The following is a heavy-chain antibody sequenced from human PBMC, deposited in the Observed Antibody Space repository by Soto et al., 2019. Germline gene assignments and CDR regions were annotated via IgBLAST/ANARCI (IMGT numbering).Heavy chain of an antibody. Sequence: QLQLQESGSGLVKPAQTLSLTCAVSGGSISSGGYSWSWIRQPPGKGLEWIGYIYHSGSTYYNPSLKSRVTISVDRSKNQFSLKLSSVTAADTAVYYCARAGGLGAVAVDYWGQGTLVTVSS. D-gene: IGHD6-19*01. CDR3: ARAGGLGAVAVDY. CDR2: IYHSGST. V-gene: IGHV4-30-2*01. J-gene: IGHJ4*02. CDR1: GGSISSGGYS.